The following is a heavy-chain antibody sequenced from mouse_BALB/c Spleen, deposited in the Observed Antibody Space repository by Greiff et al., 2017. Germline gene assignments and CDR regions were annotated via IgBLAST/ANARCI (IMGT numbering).Heavy chain of an antibody. V-gene: IGHV1-84*02. D-gene: IGHD1-2*01. CDR3: ARDYGPYFDY. CDR2: IYPGSGNT. CDR1: GYTFTDYY. J-gene: IGHJ2*01. Sequence: QVQLKESGPELVKPGASVKISCKASGYTFTDYYINWVKQKPGQGLEWIGWIYPGSGNTKYNEKFKGKATLTVDTSSSTAYMQLSSLTSEDTAVYFCARDYGPYFDYWGQGTTLTVSS.